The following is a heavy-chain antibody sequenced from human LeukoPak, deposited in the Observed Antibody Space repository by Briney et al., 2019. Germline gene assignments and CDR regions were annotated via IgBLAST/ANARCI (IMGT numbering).Heavy chain of an antibody. D-gene: IGHD4-17*01. J-gene: IGHJ4*02. CDR3: ARLYGDYFDY. V-gene: IGHV1-69*13. CDR1: GHTFTVYY. Sequence: APVTVSYMASGHTFTVYYMHWVRQAPAHGLEWMGGIIPSFGTANYAQKFRGRVTITADESTSTAYTELSSLRSEDTAVYYCARLYGDYFDYWGQGTLVTVSS. CDR2: IIPSFGTA.